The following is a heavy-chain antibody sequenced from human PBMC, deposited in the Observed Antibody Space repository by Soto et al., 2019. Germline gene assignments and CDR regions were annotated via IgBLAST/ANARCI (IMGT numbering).Heavy chain of an antibody. CDR1: GFTFSSYS. J-gene: IGHJ6*02. CDR3: ARDWSSGYTTYYYGMDV. D-gene: IGHD5-12*01. CDR2: ISSSSSTI. V-gene: IGHV3-48*02. Sequence: PGGSLRLSCAASGFTFSSYSMNWVRQAPGKGLEWVSYISSSSSTIHYADSVKGRFTISRDNAKNSLYLQMNSLRDEDTAVYYCARDWSSGYTTYYYGMDVWGQGTTVTVSS.